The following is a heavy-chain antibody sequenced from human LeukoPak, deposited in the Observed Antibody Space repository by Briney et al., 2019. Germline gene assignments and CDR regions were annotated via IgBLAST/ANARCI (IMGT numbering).Heavy chain of an antibody. V-gene: IGHV3-30*04. D-gene: IGHD3-16*01. CDR2: ISYDGSNK. Sequence: GRSLRLSCAASGFTFSSYAMHWVRQAPGKGLEWVAVISYDGSNKYYADSVKGRFTISRDNSKNTLYLQMNSLRAEDTAVYYCAKDNVWGRATYFDYWGQGTLVTVSS. CDR1: GFTFSSYA. CDR3: AKDNVWGRATYFDY. J-gene: IGHJ4*02.